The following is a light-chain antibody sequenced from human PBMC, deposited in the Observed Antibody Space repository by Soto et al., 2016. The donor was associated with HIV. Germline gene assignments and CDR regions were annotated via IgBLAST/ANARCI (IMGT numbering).Light chain of an antibody. CDR2: QDT. V-gene: IGLV3-1*01. J-gene: IGLJ2*01. Sequence: SYELTQPPSVSVSPGQTATITCSGDKLGDKYAYWYQQKPGQSPVLVIYQDTKRPSGIPERFSGSNSANTATLTIGGTQAMDEADYYCQAWDSSTVVFGGGTKLTVL. CDR1: KLGDKY. CDR3: QAWDSSTVV.